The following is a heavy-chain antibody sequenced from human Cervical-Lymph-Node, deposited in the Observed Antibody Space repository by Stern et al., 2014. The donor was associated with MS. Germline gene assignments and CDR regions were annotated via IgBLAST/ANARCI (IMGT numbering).Heavy chain of an antibody. D-gene: IGHD2-2*02. CDR3: ARGPYCSSTSCYSNGYYFYGLDV. V-gene: IGHV1-18*01. J-gene: IGHJ6*02. CDR2: ISGYNGDT. CDR1: GYTFSSFG. Sequence: VQLVESGAEVRKPGASVKVSCRASGYTFSSFGISWVRRAPGQGLEWMGWISGYNGDTKYPQKFQGRVILTTDTSTSTDYMDQTSLRSDDTAMYYCARGPYCSSTSCYSNGYYFYGLDVWGQGTTVTVSS.